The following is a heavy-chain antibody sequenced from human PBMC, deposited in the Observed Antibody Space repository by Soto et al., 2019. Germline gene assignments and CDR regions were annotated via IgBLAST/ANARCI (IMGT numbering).Heavy chain of an antibody. CDR1: GFTFSYAW. D-gene: IGHD3-9*01. CDR2: IKSNADGATT. J-gene: IGHJ1*01. V-gene: IGHV3-15*02. Sequence: EVPLVESGGALVKPGGSLTPSCAASGFTFSYAWMNWVRQVPGKGLDWVGRIKSNADGATTDYAAPVKGRFSISRDDSKNTLFLQMNSLKTEDTGVYYCTTWGTFLTGYCLWGQGTLFTVSS. CDR3: TTWGTFLTGYCL.